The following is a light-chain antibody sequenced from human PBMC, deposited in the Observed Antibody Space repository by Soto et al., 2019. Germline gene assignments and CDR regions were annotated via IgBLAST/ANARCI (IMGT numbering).Light chain of an antibody. CDR2: GIS. Sequence: QSVLTQPPSVSGAPGQRVTISCTGSSSNIGAGYDVHWYQQLPGTAPKLLIYGISNRPSGVPDRFSGSKSGTSASLAITGLQAEDDADYYCQSYDSSLSGSYVFGTGTKVTLL. V-gene: IGLV1-40*01. CDR3: QSYDSSLSGSYV. J-gene: IGLJ1*01. CDR1: SSNIGAGYD.